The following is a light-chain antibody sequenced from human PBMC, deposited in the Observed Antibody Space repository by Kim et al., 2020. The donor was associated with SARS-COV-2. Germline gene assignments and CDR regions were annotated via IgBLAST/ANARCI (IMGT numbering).Light chain of an antibody. CDR2: EAS. CDR1: NRDIGSYNF. V-gene: IGLV2-23*01. J-gene: IGLJ1*01. CDR3: CSYAGTATWYV. Sequence: QSALTQPASVSGSPGQSITISCTGSNRDIGSYNFVSWYQQLPGKAPQLILFEASKRPSGDSNRCSGSKSGTTASLTISGLQPEDEADYFCCSYAGTATWYVFGSGTQVTVL.